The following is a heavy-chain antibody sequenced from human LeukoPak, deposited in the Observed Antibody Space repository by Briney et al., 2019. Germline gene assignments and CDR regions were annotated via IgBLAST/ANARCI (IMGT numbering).Heavy chain of an antibody. CDR1: GGSISSYY. CDR2: IYYSGST. D-gene: IGHD6-13*01. Sequence: SETLSLTCAVSGGSISSYYWSWIRQPPGKGLEWIGYIYYSGSTNYNPSLKSRVTISVDTSKNQLSLKLSSVTAADTAVYYCARHIAAASTSDYYYGMDVWGKGTTVTVSS. V-gene: IGHV4-59*01. J-gene: IGHJ6*04. CDR3: ARHIAAASTSDYYYGMDV.